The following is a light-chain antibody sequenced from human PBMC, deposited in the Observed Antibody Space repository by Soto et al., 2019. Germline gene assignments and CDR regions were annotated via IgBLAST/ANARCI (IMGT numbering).Light chain of an antibody. CDR3: QQYYSTPLT. Sequence: DIVMTQSPDSLAVSLGERATINCKSSQSVLYSSNNKNYLAWYQQKPGQPPKLLIYWASTRESGVPDRFSGSGSGTDFSLTISSLAAEDVAVYYCQQYYSTPLTFGGGTQVEIK. CDR1: QSVLYSSNNKNY. CDR2: WAS. J-gene: IGKJ4*01. V-gene: IGKV4-1*01.